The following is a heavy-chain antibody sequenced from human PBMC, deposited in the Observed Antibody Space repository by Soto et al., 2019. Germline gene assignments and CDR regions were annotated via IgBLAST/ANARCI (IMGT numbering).Heavy chain of an antibody. J-gene: IGHJ6*02. Sequence: QVQLVQSGAEVKKPGSSLKVSCKAYGDIFTNYAISWVRQAPGQGLEWMGGIIPIFGTTDYAQKFQGRVTTTAAESTYAAYVALGSLRSENTAVYYCASGQHRSSNLYDSYGMDVWGQGTTVIVS. CDR2: IIPIFGTT. CDR3: ASGQHRSSNLYDSYGMDV. V-gene: IGHV1-69*01. D-gene: IGHD4-4*01. CDR1: GDIFTNYA.